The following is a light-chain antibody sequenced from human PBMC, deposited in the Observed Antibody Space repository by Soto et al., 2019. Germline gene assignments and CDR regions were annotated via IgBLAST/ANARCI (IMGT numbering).Light chain of an antibody. Sequence: EIVLTQSPATLSLSPGERATLSCRASQSVSSDLAWYQQKPGQAPSLLIYDASNRATVIPARFSGSGSGTDYTLTISSLEPEDFSGSYCQQRSNWPPLTCGGGTKVEIK. CDR2: DAS. J-gene: IGKJ4*01. CDR1: QSVSSD. CDR3: QQRSNWPPLT. V-gene: IGKV3-11*01.